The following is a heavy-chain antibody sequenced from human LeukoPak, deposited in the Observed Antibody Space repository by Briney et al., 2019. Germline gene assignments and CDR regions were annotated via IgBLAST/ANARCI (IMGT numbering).Heavy chain of an antibody. D-gene: IGHD2-15*01. Sequence: GGSLRPSCAASGFTFSDYYMSWIRQAPGKGLEWVSYISSSGSTIYYADSVKGRFTISRDNAKNSLYLQMNSLRAEDTAVYYCARVGVVVVAATRPYYYYYYMDVWGKGTTVTVSS. V-gene: IGHV3-11*04. CDR2: ISSSGSTI. CDR3: ARVGVVVVAATRPYYYYYYMDV. J-gene: IGHJ6*03. CDR1: GFTFSDYY.